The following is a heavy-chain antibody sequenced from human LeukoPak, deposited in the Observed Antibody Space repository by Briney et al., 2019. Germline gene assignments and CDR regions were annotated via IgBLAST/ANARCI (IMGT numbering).Heavy chain of an antibody. CDR3: AKDRGYSYGYSLDS. CDR1: GFSLSAYG. D-gene: IGHD5-18*01. J-gene: IGHJ4*02. V-gene: IGHV3-30*18. Sequence: GGSLRLSCAASGFSLSAYGVHWVRQAPGKGLEWVALISYDGSYEYYADSVKGRFTISRDNSKNTLYLQVNSLRPEDTAVYYCAKDRGYSYGYSLDSWGQGTLATVSS. CDR2: ISYDGSYE.